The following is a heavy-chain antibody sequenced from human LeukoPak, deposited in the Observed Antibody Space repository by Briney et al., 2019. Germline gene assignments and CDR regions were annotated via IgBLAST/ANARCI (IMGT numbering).Heavy chain of an antibody. D-gene: IGHD6-13*01. CDR2: TSGYNGDT. Sequence: AASVKVSCKASGYTFTTYGITWVRQAPGQGLEWMGWTSGYNGDTNYAQKFQGRVTMTRDMSTSTVYMELSSLRSEDTAVYYCAREGRGIAAAVTDSWGQGTLVTVSS. CDR1: GYTFTTYG. J-gene: IGHJ5*01. V-gene: IGHV1-18*01. CDR3: AREGRGIAAAVTDS.